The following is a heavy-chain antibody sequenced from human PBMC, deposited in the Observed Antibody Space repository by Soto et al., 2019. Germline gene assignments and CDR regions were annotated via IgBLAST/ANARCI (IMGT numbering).Heavy chain of an antibody. V-gene: IGHV3-23*01. D-gene: IGHD2-2*01. Sequence: VGSLRLSCAASGFTFSSYAMSWVRQAPGKGLEWVSAISGSGGSTYYADSVKGRFTISRDNSKNTLYLQMNSLRAEDTAVYYCAKDRLLGYCSSTSCYAWFDPWGQGTLVTVSS. CDR1: GFTFSSYA. J-gene: IGHJ5*02. CDR3: AKDRLLGYCSSTSCYAWFDP. CDR2: ISGSGGST.